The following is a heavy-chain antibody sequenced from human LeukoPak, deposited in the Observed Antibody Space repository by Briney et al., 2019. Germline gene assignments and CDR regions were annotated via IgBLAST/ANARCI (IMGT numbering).Heavy chain of an antibody. Sequence: PGGSLRLSCAASGFTFSSYSMNWVRQAPGKGLEWVSSISSSSSYIYYADSVKGRFTISRDNAKNSLYLQMNSLRAEDTAVHYCAREMSSSSGFDYWGQGTLVTVSS. J-gene: IGHJ4*02. V-gene: IGHV3-21*01. CDR2: ISSSSSYI. CDR1: GFTFSSYS. CDR3: AREMSSSSGFDY. D-gene: IGHD6-6*01.